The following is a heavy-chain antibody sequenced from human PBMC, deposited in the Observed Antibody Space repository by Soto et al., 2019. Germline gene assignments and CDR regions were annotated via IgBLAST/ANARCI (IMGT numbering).Heavy chain of an antibody. CDR2: INHTGGT. CDR1: GGSVNGYY. D-gene: IGHD3-3*01. V-gene: IGHV4-34*01. Sequence: SETLSLTCAVYGGSVNGYYWNWIRQPPGKGLEWIGEINHTGGTHYNQSLKSRVTMSVDTSKNQFSLRLSSVTAADTAIYYCATRITVFGLLIPPFDPWGQGTQVTVSS. CDR3: ATRITVFGLLIPPFDP. J-gene: IGHJ5*02.